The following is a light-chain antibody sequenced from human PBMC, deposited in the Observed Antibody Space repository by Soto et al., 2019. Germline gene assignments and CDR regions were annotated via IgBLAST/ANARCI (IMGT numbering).Light chain of an antibody. J-gene: IGKJ1*01. CDR3: QQYDSYSWT. V-gene: IGKV1-5*01. CDR1: QSVSNW. Sequence: DIRMTQSPSTLSASVGERVTITCRASQSVSNWLAWYQQKPGKAPKLLIYDVSSLESGVPSRFSGSGSGTEFIRTISSLQRDDVATYYCQQYDSYSWTFDQGTKVEMK. CDR2: DVS.